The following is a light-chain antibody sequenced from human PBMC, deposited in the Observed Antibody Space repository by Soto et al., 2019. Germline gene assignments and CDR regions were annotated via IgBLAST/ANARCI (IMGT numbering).Light chain of an antibody. Sequence: DIVMTQSPLSLPVTPGEPASISCRSSQSLLNSNGYNYLDWYLQKPGQSPQLLIYLGSNRASGVPDRISGSGTGTDFTLKISRVEAEDVGVYYCMQALETPRTFGQGTKVEIK. CDR1: QSLLNSNGYNY. CDR2: LGS. CDR3: MQALETPRT. V-gene: IGKV2-28*01. J-gene: IGKJ1*01.